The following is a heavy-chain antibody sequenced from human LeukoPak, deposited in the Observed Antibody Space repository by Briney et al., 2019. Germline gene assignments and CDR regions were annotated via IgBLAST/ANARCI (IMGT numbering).Heavy chain of an antibody. Sequence: SETLSLTCTVSGGSISSGGYYWSWLRQHPGRGLEWIGYIYYSGSTYYNPSLKSRVTISVDTSKNQFSLKLSSVTAADTAVYYCARVDVECFDIWGQGTMVTVSS. CDR1: GGSISSGGYY. J-gene: IGHJ3*02. V-gene: IGHV4-31*03. D-gene: IGHD3-16*01. CDR2: IYYSGST. CDR3: ARVDVECFDI.